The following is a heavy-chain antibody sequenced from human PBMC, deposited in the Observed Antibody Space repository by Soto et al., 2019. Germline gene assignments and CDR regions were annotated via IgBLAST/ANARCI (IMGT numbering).Heavy chain of an antibody. CDR3: ARGKDRLLWFGGNNWFDP. Sequence: PSQTLSLTCAISGDSVSSNSAAWNWIRQSPSRGLEWLGRTYYRSKWYNDYAVSVKSRITINPDTSKNQFSLQLNSVTPEDTAVYYCARGKDRLLWFGGNNWFDPWGQGTLVTVSS. J-gene: IGHJ5*02. V-gene: IGHV6-1*01. CDR1: GDSVSSNSAA. D-gene: IGHD3-10*01. CDR2: TYYRSKWYN.